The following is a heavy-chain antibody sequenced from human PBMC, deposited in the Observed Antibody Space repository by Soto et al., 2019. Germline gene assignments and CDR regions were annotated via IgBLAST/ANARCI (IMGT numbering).Heavy chain of an antibody. Sequence: EVHLLGSGGDLVKPGGSLRLSCEVSGFTFNNFAMSWVRQSPGKGLEWVSTISSDGDLRHYAESVKGRCTISRDNSKSSLFLQMNSLRAEDTALYFCAKVRQRFLDILTGATNFDSWGQGTLVTVSS. V-gene: IGHV3-23*01. CDR1: GFTFNNFA. D-gene: IGHD3-9*01. CDR2: ISSDGDLR. J-gene: IGHJ4*02. CDR3: AKVRQRFLDILTGATNFDS.